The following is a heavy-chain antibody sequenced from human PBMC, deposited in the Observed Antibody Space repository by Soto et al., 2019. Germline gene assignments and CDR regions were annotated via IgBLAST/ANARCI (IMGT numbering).Heavy chain of an antibody. J-gene: IGHJ5*02. V-gene: IGHV1-3*01. CDR2: INAGNGNT. Sequence: QRLEWMGWINAGNGNTKYSQKFQGRVTITRDTSASTAYMELSSLRSEDTAVYYCARDSFFGDEFGSRYSGGWFALRGQ. D-gene: IGHD2-15*01. CDR3: ARDSFFGDEFGSRYSGGWFAL.